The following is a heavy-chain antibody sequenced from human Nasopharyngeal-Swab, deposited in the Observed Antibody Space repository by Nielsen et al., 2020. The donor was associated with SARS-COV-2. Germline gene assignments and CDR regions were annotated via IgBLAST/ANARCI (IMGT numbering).Heavy chain of an antibody. V-gene: IGHV5-51*01. J-gene: IGHJ4*02. CDR1: GYIFTSYW. Sequence: GESLKISCKGSGYIFTSYWIGWVRQMPGKGPEWMGIIYPADSDSRYSLSFQGQVSISVDKSISTAYLQWNTLKASDTAIYYCVRRAFSASYFCFDYWGPGTLVTVSS. CDR2: IYPADSDS. D-gene: IGHD1-26*01. CDR3: VRRAFSASYFCFDY.